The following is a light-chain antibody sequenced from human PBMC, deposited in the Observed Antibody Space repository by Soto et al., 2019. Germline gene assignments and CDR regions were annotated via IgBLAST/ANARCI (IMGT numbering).Light chain of an antibody. V-gene: IGKV1-6*01. Sequence: IQMTQSPSSLPASVGDRVTITCRASHFISTYLNWYQQKPGKAPKVLIYAASTLQRGVPSRFSGSGSGTDFTLTISSLQPEDFATYYCLQDYNYPWTFGQGTKVDIK. J-gene: IGKJ1*01. CDR3: LQDYNYPWT. CDR2: AAS. CDR1: HFISTY.